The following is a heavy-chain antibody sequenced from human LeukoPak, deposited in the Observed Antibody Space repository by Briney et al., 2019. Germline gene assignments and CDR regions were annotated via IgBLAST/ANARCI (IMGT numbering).Heavy chain of an antibody. D-gene: IGHD3-10*01. J-gene: IGHJ4*02. Sequence: GGSLRLSCAASGFTFTSYAMNWVRQAPGKGLEWVSAISGSGGSTYSADSLKGRFTISRDNSKNTLYLQMNSLRVEDTAVYYWAKGARSPGSSYFDYWGQGTLVTVSS. CDR3: AKGARSPGSSYFDY. CDR1: GFTFTSYA. CDR2: ISGSGGST. V-gene: IGHV3-23*01.